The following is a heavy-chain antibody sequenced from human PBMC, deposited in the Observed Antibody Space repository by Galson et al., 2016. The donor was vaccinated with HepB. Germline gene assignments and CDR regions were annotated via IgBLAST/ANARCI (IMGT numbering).Heavy chain of an antibody. CDR3: AREGYSSGHCGAFDI. Sequence: SLRLSCAASGFAFSVYGMTWVRQAPRKGLEWVSTVGTGHFTHYADSVKGRFIVSRDSSENTLYLQMNSLRADDTALYFCAREGYSSGHCGAFDIWGRGTVVAVSS. D-gene: IGHD6-19*01. J-gene: IGHJ3*02. CDR2: VGTGHFT. V-gene: IGHV3-23*01. CDR1: GFAFSVYG.